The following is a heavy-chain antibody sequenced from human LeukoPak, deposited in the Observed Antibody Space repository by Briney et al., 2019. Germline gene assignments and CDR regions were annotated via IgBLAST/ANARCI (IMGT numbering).Heavy chain of an antibody. CDR1: GFTISSYG. CDR3: SKDDDQ. V-gene: IGHV3-30*02. J-gene: IGHJ5*02. CDR2: IQYDGSNK. Sequence: AGSLRLSCAASGFTISSYGMHWVRHAQGPGMEWVAFIQYDGSNKYYANPFKGRLTTSRDNSKNTPYLQMISVSTADPTMYYFSKDDDQWGQGTLVTVSS.